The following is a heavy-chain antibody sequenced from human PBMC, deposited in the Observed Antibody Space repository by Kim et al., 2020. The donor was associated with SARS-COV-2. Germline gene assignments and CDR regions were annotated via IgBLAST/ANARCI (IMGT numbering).Heavy chain of an antibody. V-gene: IGHV3-53*01. CDR3: ASRYNWNYRASFGAFDI. Sequence: GGSLRLSCAASGFTVSSNYMSWVRQAPGKGLEWVSFIYSGGSTYYADSVKGRFTISRDNSKNTLYLQMNSLRAEDTAVYYCASRYNWNYRASFGAFDIWG. CDR2: IYSGGST. D-gene: IGHD1-7*01. CDR1: GFTVSSNY. J-gene: IGHJ3*02.